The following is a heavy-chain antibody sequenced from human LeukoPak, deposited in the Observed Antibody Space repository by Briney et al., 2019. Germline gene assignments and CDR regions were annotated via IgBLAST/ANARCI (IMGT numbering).Heavy chain of an antibody. CDR2: ISESGTT. Sequence: SETLPLTCTVSGGSISSSIHYWAWTRQPPGKGLEWLATISESGTTYYNPSLKSRVTISVDTSKNQFSLNLGSVTAADTAVYYCARYSGSYFDYWGQGSLVTVSS. V-gene: IGHV4-39*01. CDR1: GGSISSSIHY. D-gene: IGHD3-10*01. J-gene: IGHJ4*02. CDR3: ARYSGSYFDY.